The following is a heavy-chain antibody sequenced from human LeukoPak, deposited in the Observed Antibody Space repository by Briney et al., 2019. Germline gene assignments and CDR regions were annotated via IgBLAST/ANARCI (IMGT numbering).Heavy chain of an antibody. CDR3: ARARGRYSGSNFDY. J-gene: IGHJ4*02. CDR1: GFTFSSYA. CDR2: ISYDGSNK. D-gene: IGHD1-26*01. V-gene: IGHV3-30-3*01. Sequence: QPGGSLRLSCAASGFTFSSYAMHWVRQAPGKGLEWVAVISYDGSNKYYADSVKGRFTISRDNSKNTLYLQMNSLRAEDTAVYYCARARGRYSGSNFDYWGQGTLVTVSS.